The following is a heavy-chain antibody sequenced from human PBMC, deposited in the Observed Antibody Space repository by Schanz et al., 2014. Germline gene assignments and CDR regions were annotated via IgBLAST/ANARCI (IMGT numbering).Heavy chain of an antibody. Sequence: VQLVESGGGVVQPGRSLRLSCAASGFSFSSYALTWVRQAPGKGLEWVAGISGSGGSTDYADSVKGRFIIPRDNSKTTLYLQMNSLRAEDTAVYYCAKDPHKDYGGKPQALDIWGQGTMVTVSS. D-gene: IGHD4-17*01. CDR2: ISGSGGST. CDR3: AKDPHKDYGGKPQALDI. V-gene: IGHV3-23*04. J-gene: IGHJ3*02. CDR1: GFSFSSYA.